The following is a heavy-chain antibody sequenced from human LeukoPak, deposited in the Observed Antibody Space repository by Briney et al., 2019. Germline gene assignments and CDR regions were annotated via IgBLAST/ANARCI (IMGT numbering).Heavy chain of an antibody. J-gene: IGHJ3*02. D-gene: IGHD3-10*02. V-gene: IGHV3-48*01. CDR2: IDARSGIT. CDR3: ARTYVGRGPPGDAFDN. CDR1: GFTFTIFG. Sequence: GGSLRLSCAASGFTFTIFGLNWVRQAPGKGPEWVSYIDARSGITYYADSVQGRFTLSRDNARESVFLQMDSLRVDDTAVYYCARTYVGRGPPGDAFDNWGQGHGSSSLQ.